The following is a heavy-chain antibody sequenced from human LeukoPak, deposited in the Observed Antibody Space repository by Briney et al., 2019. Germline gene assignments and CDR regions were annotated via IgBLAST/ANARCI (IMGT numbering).Heavy chain of an antibody. V-gene: IGHV4-59*12. D-gene: IGHD2-2*01. CDR1: GGSISSYY. CDR2: IYYSGRT. J-gene: IGHJ6*03. Sequence: SETLSLTCSVSGGSISSYYWSWIRQPPGKGLEWIGYIYYSGRTSYNPSLKSRVTISVDTSKNQFSLKLSSVTAADTAVYYCARENIVVVPAAKYYYYYYMDVWGKGTTVTISS. CDR3: ARENIVVVPAAKYYYYYYMDV.